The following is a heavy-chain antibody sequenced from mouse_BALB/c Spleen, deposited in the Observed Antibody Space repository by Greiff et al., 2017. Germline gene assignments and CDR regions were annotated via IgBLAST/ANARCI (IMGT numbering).Heavy chain of an antibody. CDR1: GYSFTGYY. D-gene: IGHD1-1*01. CDR2: INPYNGAT. J-gene: IGHJ4*01. Sequence: DVKLQESGPELVKPGASVKISCKASGYSFTGYYMHWVKQSHVKSLEWIGRINPYNGATSYNQNFKDKASLTGDKSSSTAYMELHSLTSEDSAVYYCAREGVYYGSIYVGAMDYWGQGTSVTVSS. V-gene: IGHV1-31*01. CDR3: AREGVYYGSIYVGAMDY.